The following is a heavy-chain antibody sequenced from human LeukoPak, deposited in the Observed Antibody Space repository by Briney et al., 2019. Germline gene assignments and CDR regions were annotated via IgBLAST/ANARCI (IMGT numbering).Heavy chain of an antibody. CDR1: GFTFSSYA. D-gene: IGHD2-15*01. CDR3: AKFLPTHIVVANYYFDY. Sequence: QPGGSLLLSCAASGFTFSSYAMSWGRQAPGKGLEWVSAISGSGGSTYYADSVKGRFTISRDNSKNTLYLQMNSLRAEDTAVYYCAKFLPTHIVVANYYFDYRGQGTLVTVSS. CDR2: ISGSGGST. J-gene: IGHJ4*02. V-gene: IGHV3-23*01.